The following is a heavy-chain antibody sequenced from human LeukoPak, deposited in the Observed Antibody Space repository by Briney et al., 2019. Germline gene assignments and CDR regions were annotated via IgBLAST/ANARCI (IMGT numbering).Heavy chain of an antibody. CDR2: SGSGGST. D-gene: IGHD3-3*01. CDR3: AKGAFWSGRCYGMDV. Sequence: GGSLRLSCAASGFTFSSYAMSWVRQAPGKGLEWVSGSGSGGSTYYADSLKSRFTISRDNSKNTLYLQMNSLRAEDTAVYYCAKGAFWSGRCYGMDVWGQGTTVTVSS. J-gene: IGHJ6*02. CDR1: GFTFSSYA. V-gene: IGHV3-23*01.